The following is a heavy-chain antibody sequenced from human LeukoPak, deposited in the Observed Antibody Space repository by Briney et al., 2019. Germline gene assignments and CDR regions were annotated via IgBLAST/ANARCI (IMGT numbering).Heavy chain of an antibody. CDR3: ARSSYSSSSSV. Sequence: AGGSLRLSCAASGFTFNNYAMTWVRQAPGKGLEWVASINSDGSEGYYADVVKGRFTISRDNAKNSLYLQINSLRAEDTAVYYCARSSYSSSSSVWGQGTMVTVSS. CDR1: GFTFNNYA. D-gene: IGHD6-6*01. J-gene: IGHJ3*01. CDR2: INSDGSEG. V-gene: IGHV3-7*03.